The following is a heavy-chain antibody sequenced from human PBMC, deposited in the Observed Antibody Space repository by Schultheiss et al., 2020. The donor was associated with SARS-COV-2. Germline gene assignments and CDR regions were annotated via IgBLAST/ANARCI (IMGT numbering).Heavy chain of an antibody. J-gene: IGHJ4*01. CDR2: INHSGST. CDR3: ARVGGMVRGAEVRKKYYFDY. V-gene: IGHV4-34*01. CDR1: GGSFSGYY. Sequence: ETLSLTCAVYGGSFSGYYWSWIRQPPGKGLEWIGEINHSGSTNYNPSLKSRVTISVDTSKNQFSLKLSSVTAADTAVYYCARVGGMVRGAEVRKKYYFDYWGQGTLVTVSS. D-gene: IGHD3-10*01.